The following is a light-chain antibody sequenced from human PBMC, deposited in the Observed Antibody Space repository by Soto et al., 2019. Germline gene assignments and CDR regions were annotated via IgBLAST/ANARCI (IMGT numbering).Light chain of an antibody. Sequence: QSVLTQPPSASGSPGQSVTISCTGTSSDVGGYNYVSWYQQHPGKAPKLMIYEVSKRPSGVPDRFSGSKSGNTASLTVSGLQAEDAADYYFSSYGGSNNGVFGGGTKLAV. CDR2: EVS. CDR1: SSDVGGYNY. J-gene: IGLJ2*01. CDR3: SSYGGSNNGV. V-gene: IGLV2-8*01.